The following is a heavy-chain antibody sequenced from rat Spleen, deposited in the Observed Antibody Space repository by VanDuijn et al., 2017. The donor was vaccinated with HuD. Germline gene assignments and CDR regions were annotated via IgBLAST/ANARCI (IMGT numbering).Heavy chain of an antibody. D-gene: IGHD1-1*01. J-gene: IGHJ2*01. CDR1: GFTFSNYD. V-gene: IGHV5S23*01. CDR2: INYDGRNT. Sequence: EVQLVESGGGLVQPGRSLKLSCAASGFTFSNYDMAWVRLAPTKGLEWVASINYDGRNTYYRDSVKGRFTISRDNAESTLYLQMDSLRSEDSATYYCARHPDYSNYFDYWGQGVMVTVSS. CDR3: ARHPDYSNYFDY.